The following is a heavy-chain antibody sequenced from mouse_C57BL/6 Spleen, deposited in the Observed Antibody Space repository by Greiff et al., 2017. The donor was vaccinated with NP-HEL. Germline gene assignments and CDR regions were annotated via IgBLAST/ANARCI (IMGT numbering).Heavy chain of an antibody. CDR1: GYAFSSSW. CDR3: ARWTTVVATPYAMDY. Sequence: QVHVKQSGPELVKPGASVKISCKASGYAFSSSWMNWVKQRPGKCLESIGRLYPGDGDPTSTCQFPVPSTLTADKSSSTAYMQLSSLTSEDSAVYFCARWTTVVATPYAMDYWGQGTSVTVSS. D-gene: IGHD1-1*01. CDR2: LYPGDGDP. V-gene: IGHV1-82*01. J-gene: IGHJ4*01.